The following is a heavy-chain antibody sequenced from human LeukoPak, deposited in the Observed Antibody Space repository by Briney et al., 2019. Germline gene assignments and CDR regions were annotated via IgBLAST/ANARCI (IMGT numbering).Heavy chain of an antibody. CDR1: GGSISSSSYY. J-gene: IGHJ6*03. D-gene: IGHD3-3*01. V-gene: IGHV4-39*01. CDR2: IYYSGST. Sequence: KPSETLSLTCTVSGGSISSSSYYWGWIRQPPGKGLEWIGSIYYSGSTYYNPSLKSRVTISVDTSKNQFSLKLSSVTAADTAVYYCARHAHRIFGVVKNYYYYYMDVWGKGTTVTVSS. CDR3: ARHAHRIFGVVKNYYYYYMDV.